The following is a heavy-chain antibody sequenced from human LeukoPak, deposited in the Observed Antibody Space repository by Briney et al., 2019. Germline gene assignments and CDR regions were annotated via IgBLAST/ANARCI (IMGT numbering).Heavy chain of an antibody. CDR2: ISGSGGST. CDR1: GFTFSSYA. CDR3: AKVEFVLMVYAILAPYDY. D-gene: IGHD2-8*01. V-gene: IGHV3-23*01. J-gene: IGHJ4*02. Sequence: GGSLRLSCAASGFTFSSYAMSWVRQAPGKGLEWVSAISGSGGSTYYADSVKGRFTISRDNSKNTLYLQMNSLRAEDTAVYYCAKVEFVLMVYAILAPYDYWGQGTLVTVSS.